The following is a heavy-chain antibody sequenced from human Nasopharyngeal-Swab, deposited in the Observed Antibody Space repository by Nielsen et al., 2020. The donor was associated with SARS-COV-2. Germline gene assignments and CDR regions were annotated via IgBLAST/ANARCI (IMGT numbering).Heavy chain of an antibody. CDR2: ISWNSGSI. D-gene: IGHD2-8*02. V-gene: IGHV3-9*01. CDR1: EFTFDDYA. J-gene: IGHJ6*02. Sequence: SLKISCAAFEFTFDDYAMHWVRQAPGKGLEWVSGISWNSGSIGYADSVKGRFTISRDNAKNSLYLQMNSLRAEDTALYYCAKAGGVAGEFYGMDVWGQGTTVTVSS. CDR3: AKAGGVAGEFYGMDV.